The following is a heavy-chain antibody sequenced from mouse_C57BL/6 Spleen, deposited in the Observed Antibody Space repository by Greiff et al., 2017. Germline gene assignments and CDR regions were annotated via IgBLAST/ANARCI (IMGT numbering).Heavy chain of an antibody. CDR2: INPYNGDT. V-gene: IGHV1-20*01. D-gene: IGHD1-1*01. J-gene: IGHJ4*01. CDR1: GYSFTGYF. CDR3: ARWYYGSSLYAMDY. Sequence: EVQLQQSGPELVKPGDSVKISCKASGYSFTGYFMNWVMQSHGKSLEWIGRINPYNGDTFYNRKFKGKATLTVDKSSSTAHMELRSLTSEDSAVYYCARWYYGSSLYAMDYWGQGTSVTVSS.